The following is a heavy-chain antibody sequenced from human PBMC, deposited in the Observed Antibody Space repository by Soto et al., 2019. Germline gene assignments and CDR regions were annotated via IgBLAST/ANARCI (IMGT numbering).Heavy chain of an antibody. CDR3: ARSRHGSGSYTHFYYGLDV. V-gene: IGHV3-30-3*01. CDR2: ISFDGSTE. Sequence: QVQLVESGGGVVQPGRSLRLSCAASGFTFISYAMHWVRQAPGKGLEGVAVISFDGSTEYYADSVKGRFTISRDNSKNTVYLPMNSLRSEDTAVYYCARSRHGSGSYTHFYYGLDVWGQGTTVTVSS. J-gene: IGHJ6*02. CDR1: GFTFISYA. D-gene: IGHD3-10*01.